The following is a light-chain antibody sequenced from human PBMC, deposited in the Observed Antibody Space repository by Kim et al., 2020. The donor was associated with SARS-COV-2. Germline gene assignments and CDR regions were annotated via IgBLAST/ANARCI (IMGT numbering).Light chain of an antibody. V-gene: IGKV3-20*01. CDR2: GAS. Sequence: EIVLTQSPGTLSSSPGERVTLSCSASQTVSSSSLAWYQQKSGQAPRLLIYGASSRVTGVADRFSGSGSGTEFTLTITRLEPEDFAVYYCQQYGGSPITFGQGTRLEIK. CDR1: QTVSSSS. CDR3: QQYGGSPIT. J-gene: IGKJ5*01.